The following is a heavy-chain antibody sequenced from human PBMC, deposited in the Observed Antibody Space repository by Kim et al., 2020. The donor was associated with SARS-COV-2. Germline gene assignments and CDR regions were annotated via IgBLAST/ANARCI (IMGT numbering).Heavy chain of an antibody. Sequence: GGSLRLSCTASGFTFGDYAMSWFRQAPGKGLEWVGFIRSKAYGGTTEYAASVKGRFTISRDDSKSIAYLQMNSLKTEDTAVYYCTTFHYDFWSGYFGDYWGQETLVTVSS. CDR1: GFTFGDYA. CDR2: IRSKAYGGTT. J-gene: IGHJ4*01. V-gene: IGHV3-49*03. D-gene: IGHD3-3*01. CDR3: TTFHYDFWSGYFGDY.